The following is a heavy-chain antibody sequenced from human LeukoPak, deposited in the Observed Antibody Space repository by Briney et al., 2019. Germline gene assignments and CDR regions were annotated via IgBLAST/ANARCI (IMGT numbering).Heavy chain of an antibody. CDR1: RYTFSRYA. V-gene: IGHV3-23*01. CDR2: IRGSGGST. Sequence: GGSLRLSCAASRYTFSRYAMRCVREAPGEGGEWVSSIRGSGGSTYYAGSVKGRFTISRDNSKNTLYLQMNSLRAEDTAVYYCAKPVGKGFGELVRGMDVWGQGTTVTVSS. CDR3: AKPVGKGFGELVRGMDV. J-gene: IGHJ6*02. D-gene: IGHD3-10*01.